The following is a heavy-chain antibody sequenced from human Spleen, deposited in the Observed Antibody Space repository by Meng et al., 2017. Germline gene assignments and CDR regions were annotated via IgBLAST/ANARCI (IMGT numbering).Heavy chain of an antibody. J-gene: IGHJ4*02. CDR2: IYYSGTT. D-gene: IGHD3-16*01. CDR3: ARATSYDYRFDY. V-gene: IGHV4-39*01. CDR1: GGSFSSRSYY. Sequence: QVQLQQWGAGLLKPSETLSLTCAVYGGSFSSRSYYWGWIRQPPGKGLEWIGSIYYSGTTYYNPSLKSRVTVSVDTSKNQFSLKLSSVTAADTAVYSCARATSYDYRFDYWGQGTLVTVSS.